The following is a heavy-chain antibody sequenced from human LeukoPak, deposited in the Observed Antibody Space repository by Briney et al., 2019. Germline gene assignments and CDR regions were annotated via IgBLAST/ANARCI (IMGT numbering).Heavy chain of an antibody. CDR2: IYYSGST. J-gene: IGHJ4*02. D-gene: IGHD5-12*01. CDR3: ARRDSGYDKNYFDY. Sequence: PSETLSLTCTVSGGSISSGDYYWSWIRQPPGTGLEWIGYIYYSGSTNYNPSLKSRVTISVDTSKNQFSLKLSSVTAADTAVYYCARRDSGYDKNYFDYWGQGTLVTVSS. CDR1: GGSISSGDYY. V-gene: IGHV4-61*08.